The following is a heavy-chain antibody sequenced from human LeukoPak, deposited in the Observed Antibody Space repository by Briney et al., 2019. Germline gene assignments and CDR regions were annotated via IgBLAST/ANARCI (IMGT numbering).Heavy chain of an antibody. V-gene: IGHV3-7*05. J-gene: IGHJ4*02. Sequence: GGSLRLSCAASRFNFRTYWMSWGRQAPGKGLECVANMNEDGSELHYVDSVKGRFTISRDNAQNSLDLPMNSLRAENTAVYYCARRGTSWSFDYWGQGSLVTVSS. CDR3: ARRGTSWSFDY. CDR2: MNEDGSEL. D-gene: IGHD6-13*01. CDR1: RFNFRTYW.